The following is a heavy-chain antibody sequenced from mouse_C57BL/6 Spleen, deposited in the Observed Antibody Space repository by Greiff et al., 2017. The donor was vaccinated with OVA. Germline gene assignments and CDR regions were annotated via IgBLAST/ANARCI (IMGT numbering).Heavy chain of an antibody. J-gene: IGHJ3*01. Sequence: QVQLQQPGAELVKPGASVKLSCKASGYTFTSYWMHWVKQRPGQGLEWIGMIHPNSGSTNYNEKFKSKATLTVDKSSSTAYMQLSSLTSEDSAVYYCSSKLTGTAAYWGQGTLVTVSA. D-gene: IGHD4-1*01. CDR3: SSKLTGTAAY. CDR2: IHPNSGST. V-gene: IGHV1-64*01. CDR1: GYTFTSYW.